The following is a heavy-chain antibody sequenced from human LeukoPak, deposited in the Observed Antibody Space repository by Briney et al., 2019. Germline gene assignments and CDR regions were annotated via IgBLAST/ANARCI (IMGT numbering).Heavy chain of an antibody. D-gene: IGHD3-9*01. Sequence: GASVKVSCKASGYTFTSYGISWVRQAPGQGLEWMGWISAYNGNTNYARKLKGRVTMTTDTSTSTAYMELRSLRSDDTAVYYCARVSRYFDWLDKGYPDYWGQGTLVTVSS. V-gene: IGHV1-18*01. CDR3: ARVSRYFDWLDKGYPDY. CDR1: GYTFTSYG. J-gene: IGHJ4*02. CDR2: ISAYNGNT.